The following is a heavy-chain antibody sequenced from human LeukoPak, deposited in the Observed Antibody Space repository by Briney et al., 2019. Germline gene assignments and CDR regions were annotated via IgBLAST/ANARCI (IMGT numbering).Heavy chain of an antibody. J-gene: IGHJ4*02. V-gene: IGHV4-59*11. CDR2: IYYSGST. CDR3: ARVVLGARIVDY. Sequence: SETLSLTCTVSGGSISSHYWSWIRQPQGGGREWIGYIYYSGSTNYNPSLKSRVTISVDTSKNQFSLKLSSVTAADTAVYYCARVVLGARIVDYWGQGTLVTVSS. D-gene: IGHD2/OR15-2a*01. CDR1: GGSISSHY.